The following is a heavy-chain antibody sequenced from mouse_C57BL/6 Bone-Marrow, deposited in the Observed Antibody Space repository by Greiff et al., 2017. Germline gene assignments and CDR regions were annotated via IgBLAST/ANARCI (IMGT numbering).Heavy chain of an antibody. J-gene: IGHJ2*01. CDR2: IDPENGDS. V-gene: IGHV14-4*01. CDR1: VFNIKDDY. CDR3: PLRNFDY. D-gene: IGHD1-1*01. Sequence: VQLQQSGAELVRPGASVKLSCTASVFNIKDDYMHWVKQRPEQGLEWIGWIDPENGDSEYASKFQGKATITADTSSNTAYLQLSSLTSEDTAVYYCPLRNFDYWGQGTTLTVSS.